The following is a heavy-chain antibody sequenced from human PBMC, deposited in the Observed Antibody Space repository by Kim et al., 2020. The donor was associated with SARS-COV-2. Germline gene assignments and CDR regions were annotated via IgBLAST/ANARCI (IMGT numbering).Heavy chain of an antibody. Sequence: GGSLRLSCAASGFTFDHYAMHWVRQAPGKGLEWVSGISWNSGSIGYADSVKGRFTISRDNTKNSLYLQMNSLRAEDTALYYCAKDRSSSWYRGAFDIWG. V-gene: IGHV3-9*01. CDR3: AKDRSSSWYRGAFDI. J-gene: IGHJ3*02. D-gene: IGHD6-13*01. CDR1: GFTFDHYA. CDR2: ISWNSGSI.